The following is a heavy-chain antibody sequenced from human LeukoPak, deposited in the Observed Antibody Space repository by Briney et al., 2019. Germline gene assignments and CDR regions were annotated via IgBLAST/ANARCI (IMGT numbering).Heavy chain of an antibody. D-gene: IGHD6-13*01. V-gene: IGHV1-69*04. Sequence: SVKVSCKASGGTFSNYAISWVRHAPGQGLEWMGRIIPILGIANYAQKFQCRVTITADKSTSTAYMELSSLRSEDTAVYYCARDLVSVAGTSFDYWGQGTLVTVSS. J-gene: IGHJ4*02. CDR3: ARDLVSVAGTSFDY. CDR1: GGTFSNYA. CDR2: IIPILGIA.